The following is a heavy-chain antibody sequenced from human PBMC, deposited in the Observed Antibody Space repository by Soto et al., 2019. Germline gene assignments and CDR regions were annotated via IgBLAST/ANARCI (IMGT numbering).Heavy chain of an antibody. D-gene: IGHD6-19*01. CDR1: GFTFSSYG. J-gene: IGHJ4*02. CDR3: AKGSSGWYYFDY. V-gene: IGHV3-30*18. Sequence: TGGSLRLSCAASGFTFSSYGMHWVRQAPGKGLEWVAVISYDGSNKYYADSVKGRFTISRDNSKNTLYLQMNSLRAEDTAVYYCAKGSSGWYYFDYWGQGTLVTVSS. CDR2: ISYDGSNK.